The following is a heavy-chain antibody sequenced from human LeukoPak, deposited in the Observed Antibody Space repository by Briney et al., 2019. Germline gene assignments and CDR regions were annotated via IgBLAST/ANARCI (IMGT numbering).Heavy chain of an antibody. CDR2: IIPIFGTS. CDR3: ARSRGARITMVRGVWARYYMDV. J-gene: IGHJ6*03. D-gene: IGHD3-10*01. Sequence: ASVKVSCKASGGTFSSYAISWVRQAPGQGLEWMGGIIPIFGTSIYAQKFQGRVTVTADESTSTAYMELSSLTSEDTAVYYCARSRGARITMVRGVWARYYMDVWGKGTTVTISS. CDR1: GGTFSSYA. V-gene: IGHV1-69*13.